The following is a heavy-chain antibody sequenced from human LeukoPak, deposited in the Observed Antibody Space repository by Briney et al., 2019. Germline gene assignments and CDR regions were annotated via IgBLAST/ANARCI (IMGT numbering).Heavy chain of an antibody. J-gene: IGHJ6*03. V-gene: IGHV4-39*01. CDR1: GGSISSSSYY. D-gene: IGHD4-17*01. CDR2: IYYSEST. CDR3: ARHQRDGDYDRRYYYYYYMDV. Sequence: SETLSLTCTVSGGSISSSSYYWGWIRQPPGKGLEWIGSIYYSESTYYNPSLKSRVTISVDTSKNQFSLKLSSVTAADTAVYYCARHQRDGDYDRRYYYYYYMDVWGKGTTVTVSS.